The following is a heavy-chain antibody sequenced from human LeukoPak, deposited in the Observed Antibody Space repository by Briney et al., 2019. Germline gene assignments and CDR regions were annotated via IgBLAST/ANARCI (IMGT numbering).Heavy chain of an antibody. CDR1: GYSISSGYY. D-gene: IGHD2-2*01. CDR2: IYHSGST. CDR3: SGYCSSTSCYGIDY. Sequence: PSETLSLTCAVSGYSISSGYYWGWIRQPPGKGLEWIGSIYHSGSTNYNPSLKSRVTMSVDTSKNQFSLKLSSVTAADTAVYYCSGYCSSTSCYGIDYWGQGTLVTVSS. J-gene: IGHJ4*02. V-gene: IGHV4-38-2*01.